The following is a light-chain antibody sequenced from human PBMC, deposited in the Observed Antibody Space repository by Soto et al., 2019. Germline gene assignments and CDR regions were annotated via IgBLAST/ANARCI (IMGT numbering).Light chain of an antibody. Sequence: ILLTKSASTRTLSPGERATLSGRASQSVSSSTLARYQQKPGQAPRLLIYDASNRATGIPARFSGVGSGTDFTLTISSLVPAEYAVYYGQQRSNWPPWTFGQGTKVDIK. CDR2: DAS. CDR1: QSVSSS. CDR3: QQRSNWPPWT. J-gene: IGKJ1*01. V-gene: IGKV3-11*01.